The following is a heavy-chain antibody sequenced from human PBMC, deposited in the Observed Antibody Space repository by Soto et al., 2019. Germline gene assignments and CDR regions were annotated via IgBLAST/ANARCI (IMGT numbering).Heavy chain of an antibody. D-gene: IGHD1-1*01. V-gene: IGHV4-31*03. CDR3: ARGTEAAFYNYGMDV. Sequence: QVQLQQSGPGLVKPSQTLSLTCTVSGGSISGGGYYWSWIRQHPGKGLEWIGYIYYSGSTYYNPSLKSRVIISLDTSKNQSSLQLSSVTAADTAVYHCARGTEAAFYNYGMDVWGLGTTVTVSS. CDR2: IYYSGST. J-gene: IGHJ6*02. CDR1: GGSISGGGYY.